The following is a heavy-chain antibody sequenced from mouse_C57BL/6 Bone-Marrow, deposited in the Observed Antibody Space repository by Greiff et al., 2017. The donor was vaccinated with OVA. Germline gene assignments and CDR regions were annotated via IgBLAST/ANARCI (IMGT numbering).Heavy chain of an antibody. CDR3: ARDYYGSSYEYYAMDY. D-gene: IGHD1-1*01. V-gene: IGHV1-26*01. J-gene: IGHJ4*01. CDR2: INPNNGGT. CDR1: GYTFTDYY. Sequence: VQLQQSGPELVKPGASVKISCTASGYTFTDYYMNWVKQSHGKSLEWIGDINPNNGGTSYNQKFKGKATLTVDKSSSTAYMELRSLTSEDSAVYYCARDYYGSSYEYYAMDYWGQGTSVTVSS.